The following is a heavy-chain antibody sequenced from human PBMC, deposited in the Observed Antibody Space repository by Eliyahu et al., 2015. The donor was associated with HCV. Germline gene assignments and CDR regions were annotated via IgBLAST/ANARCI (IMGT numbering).Heavy chain of an antibody. D-gene: IGHD2-15*01. J-gene: IGHJ3*02. CDR2: INHSGST. CDR3: AREYCSGGSCYLDAFDI. CDR1: GGSFSGYY. Sequence: QVQLQQWGAGLLKPSETLSLTCAVYGGSFSGYYWSWIRQPPGKGLEWIGEINHSGSTNYNPSLKTRVTISVDTSKNQFSLKLSSVTAADTAVYYCAREYCSGGSCYLDAFDIWGQGTMVTVSS. V-gene: IGHV4-34*01.